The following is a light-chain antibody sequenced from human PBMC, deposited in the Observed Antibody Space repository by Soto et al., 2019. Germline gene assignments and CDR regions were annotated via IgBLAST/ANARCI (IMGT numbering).Light chain of an antibody. CDR1: SSNIGGNS. Sequence: QSALTQPPSVSAAPGQRVTISCSGSSSNIGGNSVSWYQQLPGTAPKLLIYDDDKRPSGIPDRFSGSKSGTSATLGITGFQTGDEADYYCGSWDSSLSADVFETGTKVTV. CDR3: GSWDSSLSADV. CDR2: DDD. V-gene: IGLV1-51*01. J-gene: IGLJ1*01.